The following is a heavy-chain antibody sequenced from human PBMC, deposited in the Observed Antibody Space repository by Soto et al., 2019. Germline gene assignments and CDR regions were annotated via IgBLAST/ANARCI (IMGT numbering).Heavy chain of an antibody. D-gene: IGHD5-12*01. J-gene: IGHJ4*02. Sequence: PGGSLRLSCAASGFTFSSYSMNWVRQAPGKGLEWVSYISSSSSTIYYADSVKGRFTISRDNAKNTLYLQMNSLRAEDTAVYYCAKDRLQGQSGYDIFDYWGQGTLVTVSS. V-gene: IGHV3-48*01. CDR2: ISSSSSTI. CDR1: GFTFSSYS. CDR3: AKDRLQGQSGYDIFDY.